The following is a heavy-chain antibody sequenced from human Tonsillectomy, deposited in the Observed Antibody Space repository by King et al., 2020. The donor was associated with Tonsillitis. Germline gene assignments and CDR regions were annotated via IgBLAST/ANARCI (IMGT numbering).Heavy chain of an antibody. CDR3: AREFWGAGDY. J-gene: IGHJ4*02. CDR2: INPDGTNI. Sequence: VQLVESGGGLIQPGGSLRLSCAASGFAFSTYWMFWVRQGPGKGLEWVSRINPDGTNIRYADSVTGRFTISRDNAKNTLFLQLSSLRAEDTAVYYCAREFWGAGDYWGQGTQVLVSS. D-gene: IGHD3-16*01. CDR1: GFAFSTYW. V-gene: IGHV3-74*01.